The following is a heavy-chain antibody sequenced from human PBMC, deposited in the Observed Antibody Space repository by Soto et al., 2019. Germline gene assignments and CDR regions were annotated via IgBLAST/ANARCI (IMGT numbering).Heavy chain of an antibody. CDR1: GFTFSSYA. CDR2: ISGSGGST. J-gene: IGHJ6*02. Sequence: PGGSLRLSCAASGFTFSSYAMSWVRQAPGKGLEWVSAISGSGGSTYYADSVKGRFTISRDNSKNTLYRQMNSLRVEDTAVYYCAKGEPSSSEFYYYYGMDVWGQGTTVTVSS. V-gene: IGHV3-23*01. CDR3: AKGEPSSSEFYYYYGMDV. D-gene: IGHD6-6*01.